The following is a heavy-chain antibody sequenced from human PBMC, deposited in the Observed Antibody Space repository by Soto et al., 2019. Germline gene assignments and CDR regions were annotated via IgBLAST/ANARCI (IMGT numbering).Heavy chain of an antibody. CDR1: GGTFSSYA. D-gene: IGHD2-2*02. J-gene: IGHJ6*02. CDR3: ASEGELEEPIVVVPAAIGGRCHYYYGMDV. Sequence: GSSVKVSCKASGGTFSSYAISCVRQAPGQGLEGMGGIIPIFGTANYAQKFQGRVTITADKSTSTAYMELSSLRSEDTAVYYCASEGELEEPIVVVPAAIGGRCHYYYGMDVWG. CDR2: IIPIFGTA. V-gene: IGHV1-69*06.